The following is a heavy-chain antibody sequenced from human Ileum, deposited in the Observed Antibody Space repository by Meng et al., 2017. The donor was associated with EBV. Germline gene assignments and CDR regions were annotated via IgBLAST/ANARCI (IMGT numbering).Heavy chain of an antibody. CDR3: SNLPYTY. D-gene: IGHD2-2*01. Sequence: EVYLWESGGGLVQPGGSLRLSCAASGFNFNIYAKNWVRQAPGRGLEWVSGITASGGTSYYADSVKGRFSISRDNSANTVYLQMNSLRAEDTAVYFCSNLPYTYWGQGTLVTVSS. CDR1: GFNFNIYA. CDR2: ITASGGTS. J-gene: IGHJ4*02. V-gene: IGHV3-23*01.